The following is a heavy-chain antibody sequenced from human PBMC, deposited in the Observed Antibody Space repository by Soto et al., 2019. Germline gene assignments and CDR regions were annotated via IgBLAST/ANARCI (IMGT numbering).Heavy chain of an antibody. V-gene: IGHV1-8*01. Sequence: ASVKVSCKASGYTFTSYDINWVRQATGQGLEWMGWMNPNSGNTGYAQKFQGRVTMTRNTSISTAYVELSSLRSEDTAVYYCARGMWLGYCISTSCYPKYYYYYYGMDVWGQGTTVTVSS. CDR3: ARGMWLGYCISTSCYPKYYYYYYGMDV. D-gene: IGHD2-2*01. CDR1: GYTFTSYD. CDR2: MNPNSGNT. J-gene: IGHJ6*02.